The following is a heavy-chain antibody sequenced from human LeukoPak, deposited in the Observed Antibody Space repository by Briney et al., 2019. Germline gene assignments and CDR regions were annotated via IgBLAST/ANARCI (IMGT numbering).Heavy chain of an antibody. Sequence: GGSLRLSCAASGFTFDDYGMSWVRQAPGKGLEWVSGINWNGGSTGYADSVKGRFTISRDNAKNSLYLQMNSLRAEDTALYHCARRQFCSSTSCYVGKNYYGMDVWGQGTTVTVS. CDR2: INWNGGST. V-gene: IGHV3-20*01. CDR3: ARRQFCSSTSCYVGKNYYGMDV. D-gene: IGHD2-2*01. CDR1: GFTFDDYG. J-gene: IGHJ6*02.